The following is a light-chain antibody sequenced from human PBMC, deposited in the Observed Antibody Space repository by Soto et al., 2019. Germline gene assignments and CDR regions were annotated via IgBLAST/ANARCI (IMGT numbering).Light chain of an antibody. CDR1: SSDVGGYNY. V-gene: IGLV2-14*01. CDR3: ISYTNSITLYV. CDR2: EVS. J-gene: IGLJ1*01. Sequence: QSVLTQPASGSGSPGQSSTISCTGTSSDVGGYNYVSWYQQHPGKAPKLMIYEVSNRTSGVSHRFSGSKSGNTASLTISGLXAEDEADYYCISYTNSITLYVFGTGTKVTLL.